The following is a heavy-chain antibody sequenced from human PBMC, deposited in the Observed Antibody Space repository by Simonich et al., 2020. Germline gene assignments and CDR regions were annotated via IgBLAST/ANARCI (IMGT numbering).Heavy chain of an antibody. J-gene: IGHJ4*02. CDR3: ARGGLYFDY. D-gene: IGHD2-15*01. V-gene: IGHV4-59*01. CDR1: GGSNSSYY. CDR2: SYYSGST. Sequence: QVQLQESGPGLVKPSETLSLTCTVSGGSNSSYYWSWIRQPPGKGLEWIGYSYYSGSTNYNPSLKSRVTISVDTSKNQFSLKLSSVTAADTAVYYCARGGLYFDYWGQGTLVTVSS.